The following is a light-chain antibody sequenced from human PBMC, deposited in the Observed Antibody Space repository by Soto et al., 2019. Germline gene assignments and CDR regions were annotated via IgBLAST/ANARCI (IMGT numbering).Light chain of an antibody. CDR3: QQYGSSPRT. CDR2: GAF. Sequence: EIVLTQSPGTLSLSPGERATFSRRARPSVRSNYLACYEQKPGQAPRLLISGAFKSATVIPDRCSDSGSGTDFALTSSGMEPEDFAVYCCQQYGSSPRTFGQVTKVDIK. CDR1: PSVRSNY. J-gene: IGKJ1*01. V-gene: IGKV3-20*01.